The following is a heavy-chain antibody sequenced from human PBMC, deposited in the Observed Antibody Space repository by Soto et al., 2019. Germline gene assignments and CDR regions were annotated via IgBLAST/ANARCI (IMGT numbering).Heavy chain of an antibody. V-gene: IGHV1-69*01. CDR1: GGTFSSYA. CDR3: ARVTYYDFRSGSNVPPWFDP. D-gene: IGHD3-3*01. Sequence: QVQLVQSGAEVKKPGSSVKVSCKASGGTFSSYAISWVRQAPGQGLEWMGGIIPIFGTANYAQKFQGRVTITADESASTAYMELSSLRSEDTAVYYCARVTYYDFRSGSNVPPWFDPWGQGTLVTVSS. J-gene: IGHJ5*02. CDR2: IIPIFGTA.